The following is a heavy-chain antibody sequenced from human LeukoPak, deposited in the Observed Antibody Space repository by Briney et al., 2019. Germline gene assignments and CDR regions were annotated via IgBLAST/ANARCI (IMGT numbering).Heavy chain of an antibody. CDR3: AREIVTYYYGSGSTRDAFDI. Sequence: GGSLRLSCAASGFTFSSYSMNWVRQAPGKGVECGSSISSSRSYIYCAASVKGRFTISRDNAKNSLYLQMNSLRAEDTAVYYCAREIVTYYYGSGSTRDAFDIWGQGTMVTVSS. CDR2: ISSSRSYI. CDR1: GFTFSSYS. J-gene: IGHJ3*02. D-gene: IGHD3-10*01. V-gene: IGHV3-21*01.